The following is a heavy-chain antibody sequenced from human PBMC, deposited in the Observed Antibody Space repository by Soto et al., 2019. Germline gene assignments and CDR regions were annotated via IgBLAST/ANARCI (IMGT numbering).Heavy chain of an antibody. CDR2: IYYSGST. CDR3: ARDSYDSGGAY. J-gene: IGHJ4*01. CDR1: DGSSIGGDGY. Sequence: SDTSSVADGSSIGGDGYCSRIRQPPGKGLEWIGYIYYSGSTYYNPSLKSRVTISVDTSKNQFSLKLSSVTAADTSVYYCARDSYDSGGAYRGHGT. D-gene: IGHD3-22*01. V-gene: IGHV4-30-4*08.